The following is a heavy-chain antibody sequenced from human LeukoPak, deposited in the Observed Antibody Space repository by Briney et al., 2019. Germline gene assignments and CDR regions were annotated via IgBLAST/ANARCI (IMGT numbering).Heavy chain of an antibody. CDR2: INHSGST. CDR1: GGSFSGYY. J-gene: IGHJ4*02. D-gene: IGHD6-13*01. Sequence: SETLSLTCAVYGGSFSGYYWSWIRQPPGKGLEWIGEINHSGSTNYNPSLKSRVTISVDTSKNQFSLKLSSVTAADTAVYYCAGDPNSSSWYYFDYWGQGTLVTVSS. CDR3: AGDPNSSSWYYFDY. V-gene: IGHV4-34*01.